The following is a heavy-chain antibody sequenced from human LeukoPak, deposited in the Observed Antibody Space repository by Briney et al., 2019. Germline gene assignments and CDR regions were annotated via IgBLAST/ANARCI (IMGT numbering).Heavy chain of an antibody. CDR3: ARVGPPPDY. V-gene: IGHV3-21*01. CDR1: GFTFSSYS. D-gene: IGHD3-16*01. Sequence: GGSLRLSCAASGFTFSSYSMNWVRQAPEKALEWVSSISSSSSYIYYADSVKGRFSISRDNAKSSLYLQMNSLRAEDTAVYYCARVGPPPDYWGQGTLVTVSS. J-gene: IGHJ4*02. CDR2: ISSSSSYI.